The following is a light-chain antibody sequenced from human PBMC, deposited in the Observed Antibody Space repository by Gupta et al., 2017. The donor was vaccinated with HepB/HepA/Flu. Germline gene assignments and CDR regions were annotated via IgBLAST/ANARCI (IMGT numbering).Light chain of an antibody. CDR3: RQDYDHAWT. J-gene: IGKJ1*01. Sequence: AIQMTQSPSSLSASVGDTVTITCRASQDIRNDLGWYQQRPGKAPKALIYGASNLQSEVPSRFSGSGSGTEFTLTISSLQPEDFGTYYCRQDYDHAWTFGQGTKVETK. V-gene: IGKV1-6*01. CDR2: GAS. CDR1: QDIRND.